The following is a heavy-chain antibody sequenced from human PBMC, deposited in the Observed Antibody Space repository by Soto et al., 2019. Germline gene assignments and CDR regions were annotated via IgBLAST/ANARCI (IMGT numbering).Heavy chain of an antibody. CDR3: ARVSPLHSDTFSRNWLDP. D-gene: IGHD3-9*01. Sequence: SETLSLTCTVSGGSISSYYWSWIRQPAGKGLEWIGRIYTSGSTNYNPSLKSRVTMSVDTSTNQFSLKLSSVTAADTAVYYCARVSPLHSDTFSRNWLDPCGQGTPVTVSS. V-gene: IGHV4-4*07. CDR2: IYTSGST. J-gene: IGHJ5*02. CDR1: GGSISSYY.